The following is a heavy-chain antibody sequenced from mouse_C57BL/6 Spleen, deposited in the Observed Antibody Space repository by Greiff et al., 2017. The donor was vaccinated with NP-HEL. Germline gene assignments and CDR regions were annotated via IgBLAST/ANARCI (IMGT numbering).Heavy chain of an antibody. CDR2: ISDGGSYT. CDR3: PRDRASSTGKDY. D-gene: IGHD4-1*02. V-gene: IGHV5-4*01. J-gene: IGHJ2*01. CDR1: GFTFSSYA. Sequence: EVQLVESGGGLVKPGGSLKLSCAASGFTFSSYAMSWVRQTPEKRLEWVATISDGGSYTYYPDNVKGRFTISRDNAKNNLYLQMSHLKSEDTAMYYCPRDRASSTGKDYWGQGTTLTVSS.